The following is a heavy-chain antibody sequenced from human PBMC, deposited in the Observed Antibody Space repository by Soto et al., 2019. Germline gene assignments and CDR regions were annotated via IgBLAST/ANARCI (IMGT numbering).Heavy chain of an antibody. CDR3: AKKAPRGYSGYDFSYYYYGMDV. V-gene: IGHV1-69*13. Sequence: SVKVSCKSSGGTFSSYAISWVRQAPGQGLEWMGGIIPIFGTANYAQKFQGRVTITADESTSTAYMELSSLRSEDTAVYYCAKKAPRGYSGYDFSYYYYGMDVWGQGTTVTVSS. D-gene: IGHD5-12*01. CDR1: GGTFSSYA. CDR2: IIPIFGTA. J-gene: IGHJ6*02.